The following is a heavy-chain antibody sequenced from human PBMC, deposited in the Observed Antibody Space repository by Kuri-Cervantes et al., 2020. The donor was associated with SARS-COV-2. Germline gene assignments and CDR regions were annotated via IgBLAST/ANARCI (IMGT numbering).Heavy chain of an antibody. J-gene: IGHJ6*03. Sequence: GGSLRLSCAASGFTFSGYSMNWVRQAPGKGLEWVSSISSSSSYIYYADSVKGRFTISRDNAKNSLYLQMNSLRAEDTAVYYWARYYYDSSGYYDYYYMDVWGKGTTVTVSS. CDR1: GFTFSGYS. D-gene: IGHD3-22*01. V-gene: IGHV3-21*01. CDR3: ARYYYDSSGYYDYYYMDV. CDR2: ISSSSSYI.